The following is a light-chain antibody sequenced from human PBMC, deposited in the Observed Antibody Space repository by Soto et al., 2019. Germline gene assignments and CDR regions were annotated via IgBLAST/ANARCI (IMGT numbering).Light chain of an antibody. J-gene: IGKJ4*01. CDR1: QDISNS. V-gene: IGKV1-27*01. CDR3: QKYNSAPLT. Sequence: DIQMTQSPSSLSASVGDRVTITCRASQDISNSLAWYQQKPGKVPKVLIYAASILQSGVPARFSGSGSGTDFTLTISSLQREDVATYYCQKYNSAPLTFGGGTKVEI. CDR2: AAS.